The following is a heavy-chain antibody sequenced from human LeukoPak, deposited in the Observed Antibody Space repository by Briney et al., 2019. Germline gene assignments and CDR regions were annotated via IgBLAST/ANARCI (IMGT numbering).Heavy chain of an antibody. CDR3: AKVGLYSSSPMDV. D-gene: IGHD6-13*01. CDR1: GFTFSSYG. CDR2: ISGSGGST. J-gene: IGHJ6*03. Sequence: GGSLRLSCAASGFTFSSYGMSWVRQAPGKGLEWVSAISGSGGSTYYADSVKGRFTISRDNAKNSLYLQMNSLRAEDTAVYYCAKVGLYSSSPMDVWGKGTTVTISS. V-gene: IGHV3-23*01.